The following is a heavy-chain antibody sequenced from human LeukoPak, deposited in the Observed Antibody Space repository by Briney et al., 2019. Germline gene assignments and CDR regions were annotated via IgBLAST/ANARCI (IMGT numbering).Heavy chain of an antibody. V-gene: IGHV3-23*01. J-gene: IGHJ1*01. CDR2: LSGSGTKT. CDR1: GFTFSNYA. Sequence: GGSLRLSCAASGFTFSNYAMSWVRQAPEKGLEWVSALSGSGTKTYYADSVKGRFSISRDNSKNTLYLQMNSLRAEDTAVYYCAKHPDVGSYYYFQWWGQGTLVTVSS. CDR3: AKHPDVGSYYYFQW. D-gene: IGHD1-26*01.